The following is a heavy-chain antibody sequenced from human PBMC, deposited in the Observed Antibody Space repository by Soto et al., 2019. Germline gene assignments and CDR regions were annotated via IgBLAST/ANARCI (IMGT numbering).Heavy chain of an antibody. CDR1: GFTFSSYD. D-gene: IGHD1-7*01. Sequence: EVQLAESGGGMVQPGGSLRLSCVASGFTFSSYDMHWVRQAPGKGLEYVSSISSNGGTTYYGNSVKGRFTISRDNSNNPLYLQMGSLRAEDMAVYYCVRRVSGNYDYWGQGTLVTVSS. CDR3: VRRVSGNYDY. CDR2: ISSNGGTT. V-gene: IGHV3-64*01. J-gene: IGHJ4*02.